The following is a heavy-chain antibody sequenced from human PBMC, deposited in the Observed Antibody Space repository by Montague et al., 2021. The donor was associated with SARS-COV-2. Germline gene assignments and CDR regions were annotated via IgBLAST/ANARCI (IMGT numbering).Heavy chain of an antibody. CDR3: ARHRCSDTNCYSTYYYYGMDV. D-gene: IGHD2-2*01. CDR1: GASIRSYS. CDR2: IHDSGST. V-gene: IGHV4-59*08. Sequence: SETLSLTCMVSGASIRSYSWSWIRQPPGKGLEWIGYIHDSGSTKYNPSLESRVTISVDTSKNQISLRLTSVSAADTAVYYCARHRCSDTNCYSTYYYYGMDVWGQGTTVTVSS. J-gene: IGHJ6*02.